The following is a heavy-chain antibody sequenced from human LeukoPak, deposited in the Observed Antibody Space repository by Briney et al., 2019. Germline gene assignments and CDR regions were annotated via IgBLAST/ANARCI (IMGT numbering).Heavy chain of an antibody. CDR3: ARALFAGAFYSMDV. J-gene: IGHJ6*02. CDR1: GFTFNIYA. Sequence: GGSLRLSCAASGFTFNIYAMSWVRQAPGKGLEWVSGMSGSGGGLIFYVDSVKGRFTISRDNSKNTLNLQMNSLRAEDTAVYYCARALFAGAFYSMDVWGQGTTVTVSS. D-gene: IGHD3-10*01. CDR2: MSGSGGGLI. V-gene: IGHV3-23*01.